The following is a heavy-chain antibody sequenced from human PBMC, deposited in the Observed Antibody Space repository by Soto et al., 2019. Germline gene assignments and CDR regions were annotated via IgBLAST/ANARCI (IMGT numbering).Heavy chain of an antibody. J-gene: IGHJ5*01. D-gene: IGHD5-12*01. CDR2: INPNSGGT. CDR3: AREPVGIYCGYACFNS. Sequence: ASVKVSCKASGYTFTGYYMHWVRQAPGQGLEWMGWINPNSGGTNYAQKFQGRVTMTRDTSISTAYMELSRLRSDDTAVYYCAREPVGIYCGYACFNSCGKGTRVTV. CDR1: GYTFTGYY. V-gene: IGHV1-2*02.